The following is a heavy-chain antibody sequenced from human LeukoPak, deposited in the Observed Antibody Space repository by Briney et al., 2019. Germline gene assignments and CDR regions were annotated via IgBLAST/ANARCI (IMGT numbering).Heavy chain of an antibody. V-gene: IGHV3-7*01. CDR2: INEDGSDK. CDR1: GFTFRSYW. CDR3: ARSYNYYMDV. Sequence: GGALTLSCAASGFTFRSYWMSWVRQAPGKGLDRVGNINEDGSDKYYVDSVKGRFTISRDNAKNSLYLQVNSLRAKDTAVYYCARSYNYYMDVWGKGTTVTVSS. J-gene: IGHJ6*03.